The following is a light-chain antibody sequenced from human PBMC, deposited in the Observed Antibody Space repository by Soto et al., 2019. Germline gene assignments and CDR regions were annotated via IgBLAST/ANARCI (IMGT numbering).Light chain of an antibody. Sequence: QSALTQPASVSGSPGQSITISCTGTSSDVGGYDYVSWYQQYPGKAPKLMIYEVSSRPSGVSNRFSGSKSGNTASLTISGPQAEDEADYYCSSFGGTIRVFGGGTKLTVL. CDR2: EVS. CDR3: SSFGGTIRV. CDR1: SSDVGGYDY. J-gene: IGLJ2*01. V-gene: IGLV2-14*01.